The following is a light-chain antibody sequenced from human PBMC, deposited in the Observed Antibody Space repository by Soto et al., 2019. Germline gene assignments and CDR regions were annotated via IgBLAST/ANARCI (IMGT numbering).Light chain of an antibody. J-gene: IGKJ5*01. V-gene: IGKV3-20*01. CDR2: GAS. Sequence: EIVLTQSPGTLSLSPGERATLSCRASQSFSRSFLAWYQQKPGQAPRLLLYGASSRATGIPDRFSGSGSGTHFTLSIASLEPEDFAVYFCQQYATSPITFGQGTRLEIK. CDR3: QQYATSPIT. CDR1: QSFSRSF.